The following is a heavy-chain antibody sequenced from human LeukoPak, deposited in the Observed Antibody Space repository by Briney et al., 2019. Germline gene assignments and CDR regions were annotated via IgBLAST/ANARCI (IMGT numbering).Heavy chain of an antibody. Sequence: SETLSLTCSVSGASITTTNFWWTWIRQSPGRGLEWIGYISDRGSDKYNPALESRATLSVDTSKNQFSLKLNSVTAADTAVYYCARYGLVEFLNAFQYWGQGILVSVSS. V-gene: IGHV4-61*01. CDR3: ARYGLVEFLNAFQY. CDR1: GASITTTNFW. D-gene: IGHD2/OR15-2a*01. J-gene: IGHJ1*01. CDR2: ISDRGSD.